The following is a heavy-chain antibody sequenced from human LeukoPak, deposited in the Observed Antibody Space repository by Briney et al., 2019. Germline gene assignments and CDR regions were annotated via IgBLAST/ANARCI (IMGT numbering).Heavy chain of an antibody. Sequence: PGGSLRLSCAASGFTFNSYAMSWVRQAPGKGLEWVSGISANGAKTYYAESVKGRFTISRDNSKNTLYLQMNSLRVEDTALYYCVREEIGFDPWGQGTLVTVSS. CDR1: GFTFNSYA. J-gene: IGHJ5*02. V-gene: IGHV3-23*01. CDR2: ISANGAKT. CDR3: VREEIGFDP.